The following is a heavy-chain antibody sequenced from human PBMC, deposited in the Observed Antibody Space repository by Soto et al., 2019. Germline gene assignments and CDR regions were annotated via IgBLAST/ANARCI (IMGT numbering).Heavy chain of an antibody. CDR2: FIPIFGTA. D-gene: IGHD6-13*01. Sequence: QVQLVQSGAEVRKPGSSVKVSCKASGGTFSRSAFSWVRQAPGQGLEWMGGFIPIFGTANYAQKFQGRVTVTADESTTTAYMELSSLTFEDTAVYFCARDRGVAAVSDVADFWAQGTLVTVSS. CDR3: ARDRGVAAVSDVADF. V-gene: IGHV1-69*01. CDR1: GGTFSRSA. J-gene: IGHJ4*02.